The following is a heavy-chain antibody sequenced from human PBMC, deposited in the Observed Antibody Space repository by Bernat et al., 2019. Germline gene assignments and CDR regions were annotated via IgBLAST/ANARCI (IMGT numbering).Heavy chain of an antibody. CDR2: ISGSGGST. CDR1: GFTFSSYA. J-gene: IGHJ4*02. D-gene: IGHD6-19*01. CDR3: AKDRGWADGRSAMRPSSGFDY. V-gene: IGHV3-23*01. Sequence: EVQLLESGGGLVQPGGSLRLSCAASGFTFSSYAMSWVRQAPGKGLEWVSAISGSGGSTYYADSVKGRFTISRDNSKNTLYLQMYSLRAEDTAVYYCAKDRGWADGRSAMRPSSGFDYWGQGTLVTVSS.